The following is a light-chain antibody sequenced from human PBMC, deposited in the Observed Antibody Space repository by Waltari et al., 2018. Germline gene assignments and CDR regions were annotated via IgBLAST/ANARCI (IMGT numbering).Light chain of an antibody. V-gene: IGKV3-20*01. Sequence: EIVLTPSPGTLSLSPGERATLSCRASQSVSRTLAWYQQKPGQAPRLLIYDATRRATGIPDRFSGSGSGTDFSLTISRLEPEDFAVYYCQKYGTLPATFGQGTKVEIK. CDR1: QSVSRT. CDR2: DAT. CDR3: QKYGTLPAT. J-gene: IGKJ1*01.